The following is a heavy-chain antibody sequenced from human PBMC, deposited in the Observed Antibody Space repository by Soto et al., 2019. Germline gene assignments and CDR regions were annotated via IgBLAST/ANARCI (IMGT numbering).Heavy chain of an antibody. V-gene: IGHV4-61*01. Sequence: QVQLQESGPKLVRPSETLSLTCSVSGGSVISQTHFLTWIRQAPGKGLEWIGYVYYSGITNSNPSLKSRVTISADTSNNQISLSLTSVTAADTAVYYCAREDMSGTYYFDSWGQGTLVTVSS. D-gene: IGHD1-26*01. CDR3: AREDMSGTYYFDS. CDR1: GGSVISQTHF. J-gene: IGHJ4*02. CDR2: VYYSGIT.